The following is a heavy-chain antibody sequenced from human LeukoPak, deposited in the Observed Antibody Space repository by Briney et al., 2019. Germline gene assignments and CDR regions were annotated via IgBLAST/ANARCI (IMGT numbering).Heavy chain of an antibody. CDR1: GYTFTGYH. CDR2: INPNSGGT. V-gene: IGHV1-2*02. CDR3: AREYSSGWYSNDY. J-gene: IGHJ4*02. Sequence: ASVKVSCKASGYTFTGYHMHWVRQAPGQGLEWMGWINPNSGGTNYAQKFQGRVTMPRDTPISPDSMELSRLRSDDTAVYYCAREYSSGWYSNDYWGQGTLVTVSS. D-gene: IGHD6-19*01.